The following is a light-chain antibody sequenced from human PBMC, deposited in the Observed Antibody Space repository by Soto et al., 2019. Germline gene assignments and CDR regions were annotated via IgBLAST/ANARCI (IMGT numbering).Light chain of an antibody. CDR3: QQYYSYPRT. Sequence: IQLNQSPSPLSASPGDRVTITCRASQGISSYLAWYQQKPGKAPKLLIYAASTLQSGVPSRFSGSGSGTDFTLTISCLQSEDFATYYCQQYYSYPRTFGQGTKVDI. J-gene: IGKJ1*01. CDR1: QGISSY. V-gene: IGKV1-8*01. CDR2: AAS.